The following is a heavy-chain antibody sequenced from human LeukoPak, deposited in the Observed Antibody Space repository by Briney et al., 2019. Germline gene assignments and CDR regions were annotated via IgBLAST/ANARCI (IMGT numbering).Heavy chain of an antibody. V-gene: IGHV3-23*01. CDR3: AKYRGFGDSYDS. J-gene: IGHJ4*02. Sequence: GGSLRLSCAASGFTFTTYAMSWVRQAPGKGLEWVSSIGGSGTRTYYADSVKGRFTISRDTSKDTLYLQMNSLRAKDAAVYYCAKYRGFGDSYDSWGQGTLVTVSS. CDR1: GFTFTTYA. D-gene: IGHD3-10*01. CDR2: IGGSGTRT.